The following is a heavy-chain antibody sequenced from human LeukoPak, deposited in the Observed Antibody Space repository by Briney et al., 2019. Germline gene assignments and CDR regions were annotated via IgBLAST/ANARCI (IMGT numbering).Heavy chain of an antibody. CDR2: FSVSGGIT. J-gene: IGHJ4*02. V-gene: IGHV3-23*01. Sequence: GGSLRLSCVVSGFGFSDSYMTWIRQTPGKGLEWVSVFSVSGGITFYADSVRGRFTISRDNSKNTLYLQMNSLRAEDTAVYYCAKSGYNRFDYWGQGILVTVSS. D-gene: IGHD5-24*01. CDR1: GFGFSDSY. CDR3: AKSGYNRFDY.